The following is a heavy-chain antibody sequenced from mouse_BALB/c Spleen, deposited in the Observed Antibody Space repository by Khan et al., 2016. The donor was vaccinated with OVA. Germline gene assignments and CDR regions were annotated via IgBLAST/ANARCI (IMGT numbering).Heavy chain of an antibody. CDR2: IDPFNGGS. D-gene: IGHD1-1*01. CDR3: ARHGSTSWFPY. CDR1: GYSFTSYY. V-gene: IGHV1-31*01. Sequence: VQLKQSGPELMKPGASVKISCEASGYSFTSYYIHWVKQSHGKTLEWIGYIDPFNGGSTYNQKFKVTATLTVDKSSNTAYMHLTSLTSEDSAVYYCARHGSTSWFPYWGQGTLVTVSA. J-gene: IGHJ3*01.